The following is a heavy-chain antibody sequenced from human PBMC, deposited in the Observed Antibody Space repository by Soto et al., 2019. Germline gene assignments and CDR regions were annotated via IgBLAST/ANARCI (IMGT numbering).Heavy chain of an antibody. J-gene: IGHJ4*02. D-gene: IGHD3-22*01. V-gene: IGHV4-39*01. CDR3: ARLDYYDSSGYYPEYYFDY. CDR1: GGSISSSSYY. CDR2: IYYSGST. Sequence: SETLSLTCTVSGGSISSSSYYWGWIRQPPGKGLEWIGSIYYSGSTYYNPYLKSRVTISVDTSKNQFSLKLSSVTAADTAVYYCARLDYYDSSGYYPEYYFDYWGQGTLVTVSS.